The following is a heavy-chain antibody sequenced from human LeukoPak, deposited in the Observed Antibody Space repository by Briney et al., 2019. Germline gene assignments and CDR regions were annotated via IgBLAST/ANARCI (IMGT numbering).Heavy chain of an antibody. CDR2: IYTSGST. J-gene: IGHJ4*02. V-gene: IGHV4-4*07. D-gene: IGHD2-2*01. CDR3: ARGSTPPHRVLTRAHLDY. CDR1: GGSISTYY. Sequence: SETLSLTCTVSGGSISTYYWSWIRQPAGKGLEWIGRIYTSGSTNYNPSLKSRVTMSVDTSKNQFSLKLSSVTAADTAVYYCARGSTPPHRVLTRAHLDYWGQGTLVTVSS.